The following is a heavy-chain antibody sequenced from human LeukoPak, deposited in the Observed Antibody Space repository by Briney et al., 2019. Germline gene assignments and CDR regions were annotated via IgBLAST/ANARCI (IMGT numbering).Heavy chain of an antibody. J-gene: IGHJ4*02. CDR1: GVSISSSNSY. Sequence: SETLSLTCTVSGVSISSSNSYWGWIRQPPGKGLEWIGSIYYSGNTYYNASLKSRVTISVDTSKNQFSLKLSSVTAADTAVYYCASTRGSRSSWYYWGQGTLVTVSS. CDR2: IYYSGNT. D-gene: IGHD6-13*01. CDR3: ASTRGSRSSWYY. V-gene: IGHV4-39*01.